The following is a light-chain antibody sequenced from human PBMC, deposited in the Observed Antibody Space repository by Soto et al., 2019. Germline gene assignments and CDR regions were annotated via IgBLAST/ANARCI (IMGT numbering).Light chain of an antibody. CDR1: SSDVGAYDF. Sequence: QSVLTQPASVSGSPGQSITISCTGTSSDVGAYDFVSWYQQPPDKAPKLMIYDVSNRPAGVSHRFSGSKSVNTATLTISGLQAEDEADYYCSSYTTSSTRVFGTGTKVTVL. CDR3: SSYTTSSTRV. CDR2: DVS. V-gene: IGLV2-14*03. J-gene: IGLJ1*01.